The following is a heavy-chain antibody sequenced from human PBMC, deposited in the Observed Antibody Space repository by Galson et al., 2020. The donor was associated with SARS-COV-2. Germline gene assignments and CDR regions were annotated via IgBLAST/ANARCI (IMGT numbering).Heavy chain of an antibody. CDR3: ATTQALKMATIRGTFDY. J-gene: IGHJ4*02. V-gene: IGHV3-9*01. CDR2: ISWNSGSI. Sequence: GGSLRLSCAASGFTFDDYAMHLVRQAPGKGLEWVSGISWNSGSIGYADSVKGRFTISRDNAKNSLYLQMNSLRAEDTALYYCATTQALKMATIRGTFDYWGQGTLVTVSS. D-gene: IGHD5-12*01. CDR1: GFTFDDYA.